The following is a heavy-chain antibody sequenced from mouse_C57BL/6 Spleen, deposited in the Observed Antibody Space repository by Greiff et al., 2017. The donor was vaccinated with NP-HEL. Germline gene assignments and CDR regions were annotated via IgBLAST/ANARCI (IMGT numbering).Heavy chain of an antibody. CDR2: IYPGDGDT. V-gene: IGHV1-82*01. J-gene: IGHJ3*01. Sequence: QVQLQQSGPELVKPGASVKISCKASGYAFSSSWMNWVKQRPGKGLEWIGRIYPGDGDTNYNGKFKGKAKLTADKSSSTAYMQLSSLTSEDSAVYFCAMCYGSSYGEFAYWGQGTLVTVSA. CDR3: AMCYGSSYGEFAY. D-gene: IGHD1-1*01. CDR1: GYAFSSSW.